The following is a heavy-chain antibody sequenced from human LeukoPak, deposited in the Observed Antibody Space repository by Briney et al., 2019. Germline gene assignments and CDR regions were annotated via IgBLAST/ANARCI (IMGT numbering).Heavy chain of an antibody. CDR2: ISSSSHYI. D-gene: IGHD2-2*01. J-gene: IGHJ6*03. V-gene: IGHV3-21*01. Sequence: GGSLRLSCAASGFTFSAYHMNWVRQAPGKGLEWVSSISSSSHYIYYADSVKGRFTISRDNAKNSLYLQMNSLRVEDTAVYYCASPPIVVVAEYSYYYMDVWXXGTTVTVSS. CDR1: GFTFSAYH. CDR3: ASPPIVVVAEYSYYYMDV.